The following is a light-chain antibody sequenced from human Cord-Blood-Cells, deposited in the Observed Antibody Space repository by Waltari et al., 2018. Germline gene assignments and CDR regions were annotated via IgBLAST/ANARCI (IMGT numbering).Light chain of an antibody. Sequence: DIVMTQSPLSLPVTPGEPASISCRSSQSLLHSNGYNYLDWYLQKPGQSPQLLIYLGSNRASGVPDRFSGSGSGTDCTLKISRVEAEDVGVYYCMQALQTGTFGHGTKVEIK. CDR3: MQALQTGT. J-gene: IGKJ1*01. CDR2: LGS. V-gene: IGKV2-28*01. CDR1: QSLLHSNGYNY.